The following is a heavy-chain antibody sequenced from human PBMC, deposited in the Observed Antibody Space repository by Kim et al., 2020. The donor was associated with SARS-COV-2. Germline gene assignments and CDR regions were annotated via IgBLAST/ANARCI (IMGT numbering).Heavy chain of an antibody. CDR2: ISSRGSTS. J-gene: IGHJ6*02. CDR3: AKVSSVYDSTGGSGLDV. D-gene: IGHD3-22*01. Sequence: GGSLRLSCTASAFSFSEYAMTWVRQGPGKGLEWVSVISSRGSTSYYADSVKGRFTISRDNSQNTLYLQMNSLKAEDTAIYYCAKVSSVYDSTGGSGLDVWGQGTTVTVSS. V-gene: IGHV3-23*01. CDR1: AFSFSEYA.